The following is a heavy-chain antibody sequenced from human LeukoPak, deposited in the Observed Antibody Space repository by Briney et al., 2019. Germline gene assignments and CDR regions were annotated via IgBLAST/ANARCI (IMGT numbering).Heavy chain of an antibody. V-gene: IGHV4-59*08. J-gene: IGHJ4*02. CDR3: AKTYFYDTSQSYYFDY. Sequence: SETLSLTCTVSSGSISKFYWSWIRQSPGKGLEWIGNIYYNGRTNYNPSLKSRVTISVDTSKNQFSLTLASVTAADTAMYYCAKTYFYDTSQSYYFDYWSQGTLVTVSS. D-gene: IGHD3-22*01. CDR1: SGSISKFY. CDR2: IYYNGRT.